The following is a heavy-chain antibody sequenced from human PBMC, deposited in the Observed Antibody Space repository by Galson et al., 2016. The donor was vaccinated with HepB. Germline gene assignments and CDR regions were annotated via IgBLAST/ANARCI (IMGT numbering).Heavy chain of an antibody. D-gene: IGHD3-10*01. Sequence: SVKVSCKASGYTFTGYFIHWVRRAPGQGLEWMGRINPYTGGTYYAQKFQGRVTMTRDTSISTAYMELSSLRSDDTAVYYCARVGSRVTLYYFDYWGQGTLVTFSS. CDR3: ARVGSRVTLYYFDY. CDR2: INPYTGGT. J-gene: IGHJ4*02. V-gene: IGHV1-2*06. CDR1: GYTFTGYF.